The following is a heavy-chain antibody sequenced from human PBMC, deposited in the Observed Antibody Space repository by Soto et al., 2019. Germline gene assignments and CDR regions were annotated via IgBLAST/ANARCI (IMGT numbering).Heavy chain of an antibody. Sequence: SETLSVTCAVYGGSFSGYYWSWIRQPPGKGLEWIGEINHSGSTNYNPSLKSRVTISVDTSKNQFSLKLSSVTAADTAVYYCARGRVAVAGTTYNWFDPWGQGTLVTVSS. D-gene: IGHD6-19*01. V-gene: IGHV4-34*01. CDR1: GGSFSGYY. J-gene: IGHJ5*02. CDR3: ARGRVAVAGTTYNWFDP. CDR2: INHSGST.